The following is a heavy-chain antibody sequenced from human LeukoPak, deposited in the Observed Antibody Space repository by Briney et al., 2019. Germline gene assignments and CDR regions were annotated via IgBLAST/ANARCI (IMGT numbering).Heavy chain of an antibody. CDR1: GYSFTSYW. J-gene: IGHJ4*02. V-gene: IGHV5-51*01. CDR2: IYPGDSDA. Sequence: GESLKISCKGSGYSFTSYWIGWVRPMPGKGLEWMGIIYPGDSDARYSPFFQGQVTISADKSISTASLQWSSLKASDTAMYYCARLHLTASLAAVYFDYWGQGTLVTVSS. D-gene: IGHD2-21*02. CDR3: ARLHLTASLAAVYFDY.